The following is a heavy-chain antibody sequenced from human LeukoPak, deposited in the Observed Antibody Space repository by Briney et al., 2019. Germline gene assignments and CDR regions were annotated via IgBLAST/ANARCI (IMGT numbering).Heavy chain of an antibody. Sequence: GGSPRLSCEASGFTFASYALAWVRQAPGKGPEWVSTISSGAGSPFYADSVRGRFTISRDNSKNTLSLHMTSLRPEDTAVYYCAKGGSSSSEGGWGQGTLVTVSS. CDR1: GFTFASYA. CDR2: ISSGAGSP. CDR3: AKGGSSSSEGG. D-gene: IGHD6-6*01. V-gene: IGHV3-23*01. J-gene: IGHJ4*02.